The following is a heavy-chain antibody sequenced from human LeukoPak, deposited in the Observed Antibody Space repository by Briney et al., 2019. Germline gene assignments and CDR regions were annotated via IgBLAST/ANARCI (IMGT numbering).Heavy chain of an antibody. CDR1: GASISSVNW. CDR2: THHTGGT. J-gene: IGHJ4*02. Sequence: KPSGTLSLTCAVSGASISSVNWWSWVRQPPGKGLEWIGETHHTGGTNYNPSLRSRVTLSLDKSNNQFSLELTSVTAADTAVYYCARDPETASFGDYSDWGQGTLVTVSS. CDR3: ARDPETASFGDYSD. V-gene: IGHV4-4*02. D-gene: IGHD4-17*01.